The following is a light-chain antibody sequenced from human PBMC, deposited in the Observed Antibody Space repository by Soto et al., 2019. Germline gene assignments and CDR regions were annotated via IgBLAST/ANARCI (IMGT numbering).Light chain of an antibody. CDR3: QQYKSYWT. V-gene: IGKV1-5*03. CDR1: QSISSW. J-gene: IGKJ1*01. Sequence: DIQMTQSPSTLSASVGDRVTITCWASQSISSWLAWYQQKPGKAPKVLIYKASSLESGVPSRFSGSGSGTEFTLTISSLQPDDFATYYCQQYKSYWTFGQGTKVDNK. CDR2: KAS.